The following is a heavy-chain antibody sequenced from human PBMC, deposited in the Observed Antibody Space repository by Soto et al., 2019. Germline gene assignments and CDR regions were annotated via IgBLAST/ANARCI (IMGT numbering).Heavy chain of an antibody. D-gene: IGHD3-9*01. J-gene: IGHJ5*02. CDR3: ARDKYDDFDWLFWRINWFDP. CDR1: GYTFTSYD. Sequence: GASVKVSCKASGYTFTSYDINWVRQATGQGLEWMGWMNPNSGNTGYAQKFQGRVTMTRNTSISTAYMELSSLRSDDTAVYYCARDKYDDFDWLFWRINWFDPWGQGTLVTVSS. CDR2: MNPNSGNT. V-gene: IGHV1-8*01.